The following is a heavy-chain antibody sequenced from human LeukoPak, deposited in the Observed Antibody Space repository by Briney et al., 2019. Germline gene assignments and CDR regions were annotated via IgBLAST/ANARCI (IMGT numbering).Heavy chain of an antibody. CDR2: IYGGGGT. Sequence: GGSLRLSCAASGFTVSGNSMSWVRQAPGKGLEWVSIIYGGGGTYYADSVKGRFTISRDSSKNKLYLQMNSMRAEDTAVYFCAKSGGGGALDYWGQGTLVTVSS. V-gene: IGHV3-53*01. D-gene: IGHD1-26*01. J-gene: IGHJ4*02. CDR1: GFTVSGNS. CDR3: AKSGGGGALDY.